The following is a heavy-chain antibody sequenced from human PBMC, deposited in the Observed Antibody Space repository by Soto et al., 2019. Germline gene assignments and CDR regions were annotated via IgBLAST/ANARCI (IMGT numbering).Heavy chain of an antibody. CDR2: ISIGGSET. CDR1: VLTFSISS. J-gene: IGHJ4*02. CDR3: VRGYNGYGNFDY. D-gene: IGHD5-12*01. V-gene: IGHV3-74*01. Sequence: GGSQRISWVASVLTFSISSMPWVGQAPGKGLVWVSRISIGGSETYYADSVKGRFTISRDNARNTLYLQMDSLRAEDTAVYFCVRGYNGYGNFDYWGQGTLVTVSS.